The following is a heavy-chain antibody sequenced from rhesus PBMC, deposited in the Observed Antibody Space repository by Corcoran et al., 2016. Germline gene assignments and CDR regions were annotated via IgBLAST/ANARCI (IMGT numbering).Heavy chain of an antibody. CDR1: GFTCSDYY. J-gene: IGHJ4*01. CDR2: RRNSGDRT. V-gene: IGHV3-178*01. Sequence: EVQLVESGGGLAKPGGSLRLSCAASGFTCSDYYIDWFRQAPGKGVERGSRRRNSGDRTCYENSVKGRVTITRENDNNTIYLQMNSLRAEDTAVYYCSRDGGYSNSYFDCWGQGVLVTVSS. CDR3: SRDGGYSNSYFDC. D-gene: IGHD4-23*01.